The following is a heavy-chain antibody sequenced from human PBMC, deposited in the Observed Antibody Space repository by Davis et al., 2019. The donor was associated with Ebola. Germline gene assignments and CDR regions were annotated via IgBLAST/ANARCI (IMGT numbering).Heavy chain of an antibody. J-gene: IGHJ4*02. CDR1: GYSFSTYA. CDR2: INPNSGGT. Sequence: ASVKVSCKASGYSFSTYAMNWVRQAPGQGLEWMGRINPNSGGTNYAQKFQGRVTMTRDTSISTAYMELSRLRSDDTAVYYCARGEDCPSASCSTYWGQGTLVTVSS. CDR3: ARGEDCPSASCSTY. V-gene: IGHV1-2*06. D-gene: IGHD2-2*01.